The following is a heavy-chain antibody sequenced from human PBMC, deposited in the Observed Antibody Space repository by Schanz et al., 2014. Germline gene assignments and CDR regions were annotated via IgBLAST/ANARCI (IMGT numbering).Heavy chain of an antibody. CDR1: GFNSDDYA. V-gene: IGHV3-9*02. CDR3: ARKVVATIGGYYDN. Sequence: EVHLLESGGGLAQPGGSLRLSCTASGFNSDDYAMHWVRQAPGKGLEWVSNIPWNGAAIGYADSVRGRFTISRDNAENTLFLQMNSLRAEDTAVYYCARKVVATIGGYYDNWGQGTLXIVSS. D-gene: IGHD5-12*01. CDR2: IPWNGAAI. J-gene: IGHJ4*02.